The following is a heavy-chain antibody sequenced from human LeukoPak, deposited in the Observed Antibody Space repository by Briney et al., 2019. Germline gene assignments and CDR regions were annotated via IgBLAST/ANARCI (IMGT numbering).Heavy chain of an antibody. CDR1: GFMFVSYV. V-gene: IGHV3-72*01. CDR3: VRVRDYYYMDV. Sequence: TGGSLRLSCAASGFMFVSYVMSWVRQAPGKGLEWVGRIKNKPNSYTTVYAASVKGRFTILRDDSKSSLYLQMSSLKTEDTAVYYCVRVRDYYYMDVWGKGTTVTVSS. J-gene: IGHJ6*03. CDR2: IKNKPNSYTT.